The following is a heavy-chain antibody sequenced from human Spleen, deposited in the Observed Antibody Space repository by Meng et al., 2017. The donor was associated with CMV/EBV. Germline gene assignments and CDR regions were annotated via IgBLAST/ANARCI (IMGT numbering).Heavy chain of an antibody. D-gene: IGHD2-21*02. Sequence: SCYPFDGSLLHCVRHAPGQGPEWMVSINPNSGGTNYVPRFQDRITMTRDTSISTAYMEPSSLPSEDTAMYYCVRCPRVVVTSAVDYWGQGTLVTVSS. V-gene: IGHV1-2*02. CDR1: CYPFDGSL. CDR2: INPNSGGT. J-gene: IGHJ4*02. CDR3: VRCPRVVVTSAVDY.